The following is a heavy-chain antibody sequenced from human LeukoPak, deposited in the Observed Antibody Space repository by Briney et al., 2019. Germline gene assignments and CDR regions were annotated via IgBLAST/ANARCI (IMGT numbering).Heavy chain of an antibody. CDR3: ARGPPYCSITSCYTPYYYYYYMDV. V-gene: IGHV4-34*01. CDR1: GGSFSGYY. CDR2: INHSGST. J-gene: IGHJ6*03. Sequence: PSETLSLTCAVYGGSFSGYYWSWIRQPPGKGLEWIGEINHSGSTNYNPSLKSRVTISVDTSKNQFSLKLSSVTAADTAVHYCARGPPYCSITSCYTPYYYYYYMDVWGKGTTVTVSS. D-gene: IGHD2-2*02.